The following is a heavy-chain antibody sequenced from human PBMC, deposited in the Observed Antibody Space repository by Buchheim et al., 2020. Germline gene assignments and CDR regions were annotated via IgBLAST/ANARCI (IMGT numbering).Heavy chain of an antibody. V-gene: IGHV3-7*04. CDR1: GFTFSSYW. J-gene: IGHJ4*02. Sequence: EVQLVESRGGLVQPGGSLRLSCAASGFTFSSYWMSWVRQAPGKGLEWVANIKQDGSEKYYVDSVKGRFTISRDNAKNSLYLQMNSLRAEDTAVYYCARDRSSALYYYDSSGYPFDYWGQGTL. D-gene: IGHD3-22*01. CDR2: IKQDGSEK. CDR3: ARDRSSALYYYDSSGYPFDY.